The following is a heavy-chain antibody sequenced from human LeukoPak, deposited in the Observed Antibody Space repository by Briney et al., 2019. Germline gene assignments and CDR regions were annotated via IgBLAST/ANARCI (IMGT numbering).Heavy chain of an antibody. CDR2: IYTSGST. Sequence: SETLSLTCTVSGGSISSYYWSWIRQPAGKGLEWIGRIYTSGSTNYNPSLNSRVTMSVDTSKNQFSLKLSSVTAADTAVYYCARGPRSSWYRLDYYGMDVWGQGTTVTVSS. V-gene: IGHV4-4*07. D-gene: IGHD6-13*01. CDR1: GGSISSYY. CDR3: ARGPRSSWYRLDYYGMDV. J-gene: IGHJ6*02.